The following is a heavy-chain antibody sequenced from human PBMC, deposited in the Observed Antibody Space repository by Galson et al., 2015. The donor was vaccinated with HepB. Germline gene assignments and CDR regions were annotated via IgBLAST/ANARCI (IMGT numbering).Heavy chain of an antibody. CDR2: ITYDGTNK. CDR1: GSTFNSYA. CDR3: VKGGGYSAIRGRGGFDS. V-gene: IGHV3-30*04. D-gene: IGHD5-12*01. J-gene: IGHJ4*02. Sequence: SLRLSCAASGSTFNSYAMHWVRQAPGKGLQWVAVITYDGTNKFYARSVKGRFTISRDNSGNTLFLHMNSLRPEDTALYYCVKGGGYSAIRGRGGFDSWGQGALVTVSP.